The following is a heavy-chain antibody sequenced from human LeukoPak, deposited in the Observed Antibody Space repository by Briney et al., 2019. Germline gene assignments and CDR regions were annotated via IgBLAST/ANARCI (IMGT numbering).Heavy chain of an antibody. CDR1: GFTFSSYS. Sequence: PGGSLRLSCAASGFTFSSYSMNWVRQAPGKGLEWVSSISSSSSYIYYADSVKGRFTISRDNAKNSLYLQMNSLRAEDTAVYYCARYVHSSGYFDYWGQGTLVTVSS. J-gene: IGHJ4*02. CDR2: ISSSSSYI. V-gene: IGHV3-21*01. CDR3: ARYVHSSGYFDY. D-gene: IGHD3-22*01.